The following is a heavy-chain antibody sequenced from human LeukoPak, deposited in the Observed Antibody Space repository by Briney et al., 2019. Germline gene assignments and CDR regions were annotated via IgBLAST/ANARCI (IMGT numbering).Heavy chain of an antibody. CDR1: GLTVSSNY. D-gene: IGHD3-3*01. V-gene: IGHV3-15*01. CDR2: IKSKTSGGTT. CDR3: TWSGSPSSFNY. Sequence: GGSLRLSCAASGLTVSSNYMSWVRQAPGKGLEWVGRIKSKTSGGTTDYAAPVKGTFTISRDDSRNTLFLQMNSLKTEDTAVYYCTWSGSPSSFNYWGQGTLVTVSS. J-gene: IGHJ4*02.